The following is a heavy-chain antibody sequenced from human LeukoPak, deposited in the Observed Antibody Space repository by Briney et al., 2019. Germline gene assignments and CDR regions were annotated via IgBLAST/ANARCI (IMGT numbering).Heavy chain of an antibody. CDR1: GFTFRNYG. V-gene: IGHV3-7*01. Sequence: QPGRSLKLSCAASGFTFRNYGFHWVRQAPGTGLEWVANINQDGNEKYSVDSVKGRFTVSRDNAKNSLYLEMNSLRADDTGVYYCALSMVRGPFSFYYYGVDVWGPGTAVTVSS. CDR3: ALSMVRGPFSFYYYGVDV. J-gene: IGHJ6*02. D-gene: IGHD3-10*01. CDR2: INQDGNEK.